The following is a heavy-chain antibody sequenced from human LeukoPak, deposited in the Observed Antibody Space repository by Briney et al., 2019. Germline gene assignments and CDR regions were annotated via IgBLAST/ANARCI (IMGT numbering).Heavy chain of an antibody. V-gene: IGHV5-51*01. CDR2: IYPGESDT. J-gene: IGHJ6*02. Sequence: GESLKISCKGSGYSFTSYWIGWGRQMPGTGVEWMGIIYPGESDTRYSPSFQGQVTISADKSISTAYLQWSSLKASDTAMYYCARRGTMVRGEVGMDVWGQGTTVTVSS. CDR3: ARRGTMVRGEVGMDV. CDR1: GYSFTSYW. D-gene: IGHD3-10*01.